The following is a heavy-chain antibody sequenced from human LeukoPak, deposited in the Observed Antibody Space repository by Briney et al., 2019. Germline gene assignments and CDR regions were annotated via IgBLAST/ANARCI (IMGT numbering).Heavy chain of an antibody. CDR1: GGSISSSSYY. J-gene: IGHJ4*02. V-gene: IGHV4-61*05. D-gene: IGHD1-26*01. CDR2: IYYSGST. CDR3: ASSPWELPDY. Sequence: PSETLSLTCTVSGGSISSSSYYWGWIRQPPGKGLEWIGYIYYSGSTNYNPSLKSRVTISVDTSKNQFSLKLSSVTAADTAVYYCASSPWELPDYWGQGTLVTVSS.